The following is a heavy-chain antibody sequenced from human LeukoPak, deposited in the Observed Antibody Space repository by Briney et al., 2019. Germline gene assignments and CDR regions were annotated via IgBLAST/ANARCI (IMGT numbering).Heavy chain of an antibody. CDR1: GGTFSSYA. V-gene: IGHV1-69*13. Sequence: SVKVSCKASGGTFSSYAISWVRQAPGQGLEWMGGIIPIFGTANYAQKFQGRVTITADESTSTAYMELNSLRSEDTAVYYCARGFYGDPGYYYYYYMDVWGKGTTVTVSS. J-gene: IGHJ6*03. CDR3: ARGFYGDPGYYYYYYMDV. CDR2: IIPIFGTA. D-gene: IGHD4-17*01.